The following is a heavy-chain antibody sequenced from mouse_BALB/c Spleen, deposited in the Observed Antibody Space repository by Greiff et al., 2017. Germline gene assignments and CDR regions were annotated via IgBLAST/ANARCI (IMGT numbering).Heavy chain of an antibody. J-gene: IGHJ4*01. D-gene: IGHD2-4*01. CDR1: GYSITSDYA. V-gene: IGHV3-2*02. CDR3: ATYDYDGPMDY. Sequence: EVQLQQSGPGLVKPSQSLSLTCTVTGYSITSDYAWNWIRQFPGNKLEWMGYISYSGSTSYNPSLKSRISITRDTSKNQFFLQLNSVTTEDTATYYCATYDYDGPMDYWGQGTSVTVSS. CDR2: ISYSGST.